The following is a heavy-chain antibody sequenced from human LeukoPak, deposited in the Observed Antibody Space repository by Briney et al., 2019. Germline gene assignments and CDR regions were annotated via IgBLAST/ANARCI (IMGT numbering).Heavy chain of an antibody. V-gene: IGHV3-30*04. D-gene: IGHD3-10*01. CDR1: GFTFSSYA. CDR2: ISYDGSNK. CDR3: ASGPGDY. Sequence: GGSLRLSCAASGFTFSSYAMHWVRQAPGKGLEWVAVISYDGSNKYYADSVKSRFTISRDNSKNTLYLQMNSLRAEDTAVYYCASGPGDYWGQGTLVTVSS. J-gene: IGHJ4*02.